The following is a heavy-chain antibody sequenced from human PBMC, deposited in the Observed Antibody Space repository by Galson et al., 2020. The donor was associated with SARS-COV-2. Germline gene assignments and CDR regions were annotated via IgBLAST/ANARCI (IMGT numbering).Heavy chain of an antibody. D-gene: IGHD6-19*01. J-gene: IGHJ4*02. CDR3: ARGGYSSGWYEIY. CDR2: INTDGSST. Sequence: GGSLRLSCAASGFTFRSYWMHWVRQAPGEGLVWVSDINTDGSSTTYADSVTGRFTISRDNAKNTMFLQMNSLRAEDTAVYYCARGGYSSGWYEIYWGQGTVVTVSS. CDR1: GFTFRSYW. V-gene: IGHV3-74*01.